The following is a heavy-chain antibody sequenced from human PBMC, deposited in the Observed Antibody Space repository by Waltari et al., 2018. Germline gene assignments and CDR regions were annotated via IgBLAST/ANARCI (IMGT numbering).Heavy chain of an antibody. J-gene: IGHJ5*02. CDR2: ISHSGKT. V-gene: IGHV4-38-2*02. CDR1: SYSIRSGYF. D-gene: IGHD3-10*01. CDR3: VRDLGGSGNSWFDA. Sequence: QVQLQESGPGLARPSDTLSLTCVVSSYSIRSGYFGGWIRQHPGKGLEWIGSISHSGKTYYIPSLQGRLSLSVDTSKNQFALKVTSVTAADTAIYYCVRDLGGSGNSWFDAWGQGTLVTVSS.